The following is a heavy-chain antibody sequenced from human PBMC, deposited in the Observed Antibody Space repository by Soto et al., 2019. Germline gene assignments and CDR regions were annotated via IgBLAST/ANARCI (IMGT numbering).Heavy chain of an antibody. CDR3: ARGRDGDYFDY. CDR1: GDSVRNGY. D-gene: IGHD4-17*01. CDR2: ISYSGSL. V-gene: IGHV4-59*02. Sequence: SETLSLTCTVSGDSVRNGYNSWIRQPPGKGLEWIGYISYSGSLNYNPSLKSRVTISVDTSKNQFSLKLSSVTAADTAVYYCARGRDGDYFDYWGQGTLVTVSS. J-gene: IGHJ4*02.